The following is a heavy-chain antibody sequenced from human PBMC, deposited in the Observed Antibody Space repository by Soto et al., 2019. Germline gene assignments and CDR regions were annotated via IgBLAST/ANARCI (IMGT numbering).Heavy chain of an antibody. CDR1: GFTFTRYS. CDR2: ISSTTNYI. J-gene: IGHJ4*02. CDR3: ARESEDLTSNFDY. V-gene: IGHV3-21*06. Sequence: GGSLRLSCAASGFTFTRYSMNWVRQAPGKGLEWVSSISSTTNYIYYGDSMKGRFTISRDNAKNSLYLEMNSLRAEDTAVFYCARESEDLTSNFDYWGQGTLVTVSS.